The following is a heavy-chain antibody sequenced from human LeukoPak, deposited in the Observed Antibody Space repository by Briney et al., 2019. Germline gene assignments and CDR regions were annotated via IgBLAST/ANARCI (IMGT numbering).Heavy chain of an antibody. J-gene: IGHJ6*02. CDR3: ARDRPSGSGSSFSLGMDV. D-gene: IGHD3-10*01. V-gene: IGHV4-59*12. Sequence: SETLSLTCTVSGGSIRSYYWGCIRQPPGKGLEWIGYIHYSESTKYNPSLKSRVTMSVDTSKNQFSLKLSSVTAADTAVYYCARDRPSGSGSSFSLGMDVWGQGTTVTVSS. CDR2: IHYSEST. CDR1: GGSIRSYY.